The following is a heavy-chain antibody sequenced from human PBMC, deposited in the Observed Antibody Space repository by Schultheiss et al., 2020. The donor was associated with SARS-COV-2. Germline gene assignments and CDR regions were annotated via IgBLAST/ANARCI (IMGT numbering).Heavy chain of an antibody. Sequence: GESLKISCAASGFTFSSYAMSWVRQAPGKGLEWVSAISNSGDSTYYADSVKGRFTISRDNSKNTLYLQMNSLRAEDTAVYYCAKDRLGCSGGSCYTENWGQGTLVTVSS. CDR2: ISNSGDST. D-gene: IGHD2-15*01. CDR1: GFTFSSYA. CDR3: AKDRLGCSGGSCYTEN. V-gene: IGHV3-23*01. J-gene: IGHJ4*02.